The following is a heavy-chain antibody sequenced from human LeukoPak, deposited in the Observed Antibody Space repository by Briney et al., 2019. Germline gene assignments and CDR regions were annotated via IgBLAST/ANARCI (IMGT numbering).Heavy chain of an antibody. Sequence: GGSLRLSCEASGFTFSSYGTHWVRQAPGKGLEWVAVISYDGSNKYYADSVKGRFTISRDNSKNTLYLQMNSLRAEDTAVYYCAKEPHYYYDSSGYYDYWGQGTLVTVSS. CDR1: GFTFSSYG. CDR3: AKEPHYYYDSSGYYDY. D-gene: IGHD3-22*01. J-gene: IGHJ4*02. CDR2: ISYDGSNK. V-gene: IGHV3-30*18.